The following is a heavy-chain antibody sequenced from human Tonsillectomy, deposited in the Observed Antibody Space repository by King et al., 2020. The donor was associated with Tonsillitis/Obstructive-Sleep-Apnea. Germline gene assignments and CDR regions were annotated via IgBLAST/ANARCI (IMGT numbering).Heavy chain of an antibody. CDR3: ARAECSSTICDHYYYYYGMDV. Sequence: VQLVQSGAEVKKPGASVKVSCKASGYTFTSYGISWVRQAPGQGLEWMGGISAYNGNTNYAQKLQGRVTMTTDTSTSTAYMELRSLRSDDTAVYYCARAECSSTICDHYYYYYGMDVWGQGTTVTVSS. CDR2: ISAYNGNT. J-gene: IGHJ6*02. CDR1: GYTFTSYG. V-gene: IGHV1-18*01. D-gene: IGHD2-2*01.